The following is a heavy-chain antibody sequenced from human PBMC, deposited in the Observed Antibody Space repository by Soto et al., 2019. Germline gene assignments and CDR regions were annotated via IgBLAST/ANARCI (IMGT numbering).Heavy chain of an antibody. CDR3: ARVGTENWFDP. Sequence: PSETLSLTCTVSGGSISSGDYYWSWIRQPPGKGLEWIGYIYYSGSTNYNPSLKSRVTISVDTSKNQFSLKLSSVTAADTAVYYCARVGTENWFDPWGQGTLVTVPQ. D-gene: IGHD1-1*01. J-gene: IGHJ5*02. V-gene: IGHV4-61*08. CDR2: IYYSGST. CDR1: GGSISSGDYY.